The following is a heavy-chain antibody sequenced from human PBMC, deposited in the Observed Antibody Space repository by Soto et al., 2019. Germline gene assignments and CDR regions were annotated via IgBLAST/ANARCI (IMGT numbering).Heavy chain of an antibody. CDR3: AKPLHSNYGSPYWYFDL. CDR1: GFTFSSYG. V-gene: IGHV3-30*18. J-gene: IGHJ2*01. CDR2: ISYDGSNK. D-gene: IGHD4-4*01. Sequence: QVQLVESGGGVVQPGRSLRLSCAASGFTFSSYGMHWVRQAPGKGLEWVAVISYDGSNKYYADSVKGRFTISRDNSKNTLYLQMNSLRAEDTAVYYCAKPLHSNYGSPYWYFDLWGRGTLVTVSS.